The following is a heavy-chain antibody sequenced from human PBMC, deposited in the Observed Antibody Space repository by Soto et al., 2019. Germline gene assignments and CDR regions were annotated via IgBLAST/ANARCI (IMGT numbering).Heavy chain of an antibody. D-gene: IGHD2-2*01. CDR3: ARERGGGYCSSTSCYGTRTDAFDI. CDR2: IIPILGIA. J-gene: IGHJ3*02. CDR1: GGTFSSYT. Sequence: GASVKVSCKASGGTFSSYTISWVRQAPGQGLEWMGRIIPILGIANYAQKFQGRVTITADKSTSTAYMELSSLRSEDTAVYYCARERGGGYCSSTSCYGTRTDAFDIWGQGTMVTVSS. V-gene: IGHV1-69*04.